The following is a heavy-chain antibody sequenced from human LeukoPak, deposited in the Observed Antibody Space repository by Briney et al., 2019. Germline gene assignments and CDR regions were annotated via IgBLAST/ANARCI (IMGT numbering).Heavy chain of an antibody. J-gene: IGHJ3*02. CDR1: GFTFSSYW. Sequence: PGGSLRLSCASSGFTFSSYWMSWVRQAPGKGLEWVANIKQDGSEKYYVDSVKGRFTISRDNAKNSLYLQMNGLRAEDTAVYYCAREGVVVDGAFDIWGQGTMVTVSS. CDR3: AREGVVVDGAFDI. V-gene: IGHV3-7*01. CDR2: IKQDGSEK. D-gene: IGHD3-22*01.